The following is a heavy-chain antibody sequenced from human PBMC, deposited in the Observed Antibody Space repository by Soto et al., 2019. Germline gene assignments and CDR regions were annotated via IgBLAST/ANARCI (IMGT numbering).Heavy chain of an antibody. CDR2: IYYSGST. J-gene: IGHJ5*02. D-gene: IGHD2-15*01. CDR3: ARDLIVVVSAAVIFDP. V-gene: IGHV4-31*03. CDR1: GGSISSGGYY. Sequence: QVQLQESGPGLVKPSQTLSLTCTVSGGSISSGGYYWSWIRQHPGKGLEWIGYIYYSGSTFNNPSLKSRVTISVDTSKNQFSLQLSSVTAADTAVYYCARDLIVVVSAAVIFDPGGQGNLVIVSS.